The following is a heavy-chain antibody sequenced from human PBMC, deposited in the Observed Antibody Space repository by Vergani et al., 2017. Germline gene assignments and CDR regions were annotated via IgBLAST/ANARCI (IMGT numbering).Heavy chain of an antibody. Sequence: QVQLVQSGSELKKPGASVKVSCKASGGTFSSYTISWVRQAPGQGLEWMGRIIPILGIANYAQKFQGRVTITADKSTSTAYMELSSLRSEDTAVYYCARSSYYGSGSYYYYYGMDVWGQGTTVTVSS. D-gene: IGHD3-10*01. CDR2: IIPILGIA. CDR1: GGTFSSYT. J-gene: IGHJ6*02. CDR3: ARSSYYGSGSYYYYYGMDV. V-gene: IGHV1-69*02.